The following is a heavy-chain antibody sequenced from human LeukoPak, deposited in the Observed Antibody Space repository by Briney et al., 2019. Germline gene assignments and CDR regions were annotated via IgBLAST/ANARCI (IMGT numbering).Heavy chain of an antibody. CDR3: AGSGYSSSWYNQPFDY. Sequence: GGSLRLSCAASGFTFSSYAMSWVRQAPGKGLEWVSAISGSGGSTYYTDSVKGRFTISRDNSKNTLYLQMNSLRAEDTAVYYCAGSGYSSSWYNQPFDYWGQGTLVTVSS. CDR2: ISGSGGST. J-gene: IGHJ4*02. D-gene: IGHD6-13*01. CDR1: GFTFSSYA. V-gene: IGHV3-23*01.